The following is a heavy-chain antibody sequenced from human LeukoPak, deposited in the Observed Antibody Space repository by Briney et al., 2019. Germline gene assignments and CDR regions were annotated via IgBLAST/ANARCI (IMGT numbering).Heavy chain of an antibody. D-gene: IGHD5-18*01. CDR1: GDTLSTYY. V-gene: IGHV4-59*12. J-gene: IGHJ4*02. CDR3: ARDKRHSYGKYFDP. CDR2: ISLWNT. Sequence: SETLSLTCSLSGDTLSTYYWNWIRQTPGRGLEWIGHISLWNTEYNPSLKTRVTISVDTSKNEFYLRLTSVTAADTALYFCARDKRHSYGKYFDPWSRGTLVSVSS.